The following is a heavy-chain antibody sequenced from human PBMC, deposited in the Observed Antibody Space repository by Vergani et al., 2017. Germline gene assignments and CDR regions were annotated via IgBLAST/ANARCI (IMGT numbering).Heavy chain of an antibody. CDR1: GFTFTSCA. CDR3: AAARRGDYYGMDV. J-gene: IGHJ6*02. CDR2: IVVGSGHT. V-gene: IGHV1-58*02. Sequence: QMQLVQSGPEVKKPGTSVKVSCKASGFTFTSCAMQWVRQARGQRLEWIGWIVVGSGHTNYAQKFQERVTITRDMSTSTAYMGLSSLRSEDTAVYDCAAARRGDYYGMDVWGQGTTVTVSS. D-gene: IGHD3-10*01.